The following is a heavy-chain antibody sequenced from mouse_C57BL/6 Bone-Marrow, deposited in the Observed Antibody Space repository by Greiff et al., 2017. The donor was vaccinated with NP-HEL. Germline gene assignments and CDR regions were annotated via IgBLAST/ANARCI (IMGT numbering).Heavy chain of an antibody. V-gene: IGHV1-64*01. D-gene: IGHD1-1*01. CDR2: IHPNSGST. Sequence: QVQLQQSGAELVKPGASVKLSCKASGYTFTSYWMHWVKQRPGQGLEWIGMIHPNSGSTNYNEKFKSKATLTVDKSSSPAYLQLSSLTSEDSTVYYCARRNDGSFYVDYWGQGTTLTVSS. CDR1: GYTFTSYW. CDR3: ARRNDGSFYVDY. J-gene: IGHJ2*01.